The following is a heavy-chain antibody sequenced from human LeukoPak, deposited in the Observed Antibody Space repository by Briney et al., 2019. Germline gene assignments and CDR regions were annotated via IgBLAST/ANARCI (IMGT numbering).Heavy chain of an antibody. CDR2: INTDGSST. J-gene: IGHJ6*02. CDR1: GFTFSSYW. V-gene: IGHV3-74*01. Sequence: GGSLRLSCAASGFTFSSYWMHWVRQAPGKGLVWVSRINTDGSSTSYADSVKGRFTISRDNAKNTLYLQMNSLRAEDTAVYYCARGTPSSSGWLYYGMDVWGQGTTVTVSS. D-gene: IGHD6-19*01. CDR3: ARGTPSSSGWLYYGMDV.